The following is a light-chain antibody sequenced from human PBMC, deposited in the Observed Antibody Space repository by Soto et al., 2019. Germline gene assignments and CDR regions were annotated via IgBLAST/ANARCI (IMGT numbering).Light chain of an antibody. CDR1: QSISSY. J-gene: IGKJ1*01. CDR3: QQSYSTPLP. CDR2: SAS. V-gene: IGKV1-39*01. Sequence: DIQMTQSPSSLSASVGDRVTITCRASQSISSYLNWYQQKPGKAPKLLIYSASSLQSGVPSRFSGSGSGTDFTLTISSLRPEDFATYYCQQSYSTPLPFGQGTMVELK.